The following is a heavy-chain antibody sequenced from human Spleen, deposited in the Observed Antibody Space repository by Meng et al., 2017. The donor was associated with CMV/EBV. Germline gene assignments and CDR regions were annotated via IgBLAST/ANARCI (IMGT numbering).Heavy chain of an antibody. J-gene: IGHJ6*02. CDR2: IIPILGIA. D-gene: IGHD2-2*01. Sequence: SVKVSCKASGGTFSSYAISWVRQAPGQGLEWMGGIIPILGIANYAQKFQGRVTITADKSTSTAYMELSSLRSEDTAVYYCASTLPCSSTSCYHYYYYGMDVWGQGTTVTVS. CDR1: GGTFSSYA. V-gene: IGHV1-69*10. CDR3: ASTLPCSSTSCYHYYYYGMDV.